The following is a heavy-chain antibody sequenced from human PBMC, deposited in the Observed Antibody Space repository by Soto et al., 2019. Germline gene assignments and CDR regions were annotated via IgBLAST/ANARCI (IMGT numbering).Heavy chain of an antibody. CDR1: GFTFNNHA. Sequence: EVQLLESGGGLVQPGGSLRLSCTASGFTFNNHAMNWVRLAPGKGLEWVSGISGSGDSTSYGASVKGRFTISRDNSKNTLFLQMNSLRAEDTAVYYCAKDATRSDGWYYFDYWGQGALVAVSS. CDR3: AKDATRSDGWYYFDY. J-gene: IGHJ4*02. V-gene: IGHV3-23*01. CDR2: ISGSGDST. D-gene: IGHD6-19*01.